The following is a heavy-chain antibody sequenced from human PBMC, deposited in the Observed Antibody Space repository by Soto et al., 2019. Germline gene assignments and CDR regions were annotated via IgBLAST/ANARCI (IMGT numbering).Heavy chain of an antibody. CDR3: ASSLLVGYGLEGEGE. J-gene: IGHJ4*02. D-gene: IGHD5-18*01. CDR2: ISAYNGNT. V-gene: IGHV1-18*01. Sequence: QVQLVQSGAEVKKPGASVKVSCKASGYTFTSYGISWVRQAPGQGLEWMGWISAYNGNTKYAQKLQGRVTMTTDTSTSTAYMELRSLRSDDTAVYCCASSLLVGYGLEGEGEWGQGTLVTVSS. CDR1: GYTFTSYG.